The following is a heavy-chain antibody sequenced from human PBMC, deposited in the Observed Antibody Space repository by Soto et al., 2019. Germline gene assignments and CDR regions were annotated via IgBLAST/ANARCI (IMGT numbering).Heavy chain of an antibody. CDR1: GGSISSYY. CDR3: ARGSDSPLLPDKYSSSWFFDY. V-gene: IGHV4-59*12. D-gene: IGHD6-13*01. J-gene: IGHJ4*02. CDR2: IYYSGST. Sequence: SETLSLTCTVSGGSISSYYWSWIRQPPGKGLEWIVYIYYSGSTNYNPSLKSRVTISVDTSKNQFSLKLSSVTAADTAVYYCARGSDSPLLPDKYSSSWFFDYWGQGTLVTVSS.